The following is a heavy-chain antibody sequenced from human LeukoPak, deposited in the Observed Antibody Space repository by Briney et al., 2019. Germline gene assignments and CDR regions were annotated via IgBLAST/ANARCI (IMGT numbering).Heavy chain of an antibody. D-gene: IGHD1-1*01. CDR1: GGTFSSYA. CDR3: ARSELDRNDFDY. CDR2: IIPIFGTE. Sequence: SVKVSCKASGGTFSSYAISWVRQAPGQGLEWMGGIIPIFGTENYAQKFQGKVTITTDESTSTAYRERSSLRSEDTAVYYCARSELDRNDFDYWGQGTLVTVSS. J-gene: IGHJ4*02. V-gene: IGHV1-69*05.